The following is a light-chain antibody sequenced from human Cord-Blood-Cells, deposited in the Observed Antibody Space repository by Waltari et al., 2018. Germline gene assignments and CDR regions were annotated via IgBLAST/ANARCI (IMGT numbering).Light chain of an antibody. CDR1: QDISNY. V-gene: IGKV1-33*01. J-gene: IGKJ3*01. Sequence: DIQMSQSPSSLSASVGDRVTVTCQASQDISNYLNWYQQKPGKAPKLLIYDASNLETGVPSRFSGSGSGTDFTFTISSLQPEDIATDYCQQYDNLPFTFGPGTKVDIK. CDR3: QQYDNLPFT. CDR2: DAS.